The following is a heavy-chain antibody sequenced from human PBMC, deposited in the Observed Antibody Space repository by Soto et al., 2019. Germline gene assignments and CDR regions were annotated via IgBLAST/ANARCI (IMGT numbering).Heavy chain of an antibody. CDR2: INHSGST. D-gene: IGHD2-2*01. Sequence: SETLSLTCAVYGGSFSGYYWSWIRQPPGKGLEWIGEINHSGSTNYNPSLKSRVTISVDTSKNQFSLKLSSVTAADTAVYYCARGLGCSSTSCYDYYYYYMDVWGKGTTVTVSS. J-gene: IGHJ6*03. CDR3: ARGLGCSSTSCYDYYYYYMDV. CDR1: GGSFSGYY. V-gene: IGHV4-34*01.